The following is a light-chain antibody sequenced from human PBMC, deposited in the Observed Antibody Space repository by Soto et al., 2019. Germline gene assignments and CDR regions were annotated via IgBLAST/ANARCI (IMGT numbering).Light chain of an antibody. V-gene: IGKV3-11*01. CDR3: T. J-gene: IGKJ4*01. CDR1: QSVSSY. CDR2: DAS. Sequence: EIVLTQSPATLSLSPEERATLSCRASQSVSSYLAWYQQKPGQAPRLLIYDASNRATGIPARFSGSGSGTDFTFTISSLEPEDFAAETLTFGGGTKVELK.